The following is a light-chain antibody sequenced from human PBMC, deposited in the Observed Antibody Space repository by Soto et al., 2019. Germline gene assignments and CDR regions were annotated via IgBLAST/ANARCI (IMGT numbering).Light chain of an antibody. J-gene: IGKJ1*01. Sequence: DFQMTQSPSSLSASVGDRVTITCRASQHIARYLNWYQQKPGKAPKFLIYAASTLQSGVPSRFSGSGYGTEFTLTIDSLQPEDFATYFCQQSFSAPWTFGQGAKVEVK. CDR1: QHIARY. CDR2: AAS. CDR3: QQSFSAPWT. V-gene: IGKV1-39*01.